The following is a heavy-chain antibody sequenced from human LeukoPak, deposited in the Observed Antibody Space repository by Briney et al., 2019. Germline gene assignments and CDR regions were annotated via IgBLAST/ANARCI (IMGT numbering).Heavy chain of an antibody. D-gene: IGHD3-3*01. CDR3: ARSITIFGVVITYYYYYMDV. CDR2: IKQDGGEK. Sequence: GGSLRLSCAASGFTFSSYWMSWVRQAPGKGLEWVANIKQDGGEKYYVDSVKGRFTISRDNAKNSLYLQMNSLRAEDTAVYYCARSITIFGVVITYYYYYMDVWGKGTTVTVSS. J-gene: IGHJ6*03. CDR1: GFTFSSYW. V-gene: IGHV3-7*01.